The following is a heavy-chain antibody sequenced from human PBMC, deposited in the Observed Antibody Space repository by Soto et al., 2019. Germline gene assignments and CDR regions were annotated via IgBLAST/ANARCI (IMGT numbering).Heavy chain of an antibody. Sequence: QVQVQESGPGLVKPSETLSLTCTVSGASISGTTYVWGWVRQPPGKGLEWIGSVHYSGTTYYNPSLRSRLTILVDTSKNQFSLNLSSVTAADSAVYYCARRGSGSWYFDFWGQGTLVTVSS. CDR3: ARRGSGSWYFDF. D-gene: IGHD6-13*01. V-gene: IGHV4-39*01. J-gene: IGHJ4*02. CDR1: GASISGTTYV. CDR2: VHYSGTT.